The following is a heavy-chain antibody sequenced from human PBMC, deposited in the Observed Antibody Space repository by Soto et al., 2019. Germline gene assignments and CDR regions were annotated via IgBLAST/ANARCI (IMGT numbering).Heavy chain of an antibody. D-gene: IGHD3-22*01. CDR1: GGTFSSYA. J-gene: IGHJ5*02. Sequence: QVQLVQSGAEVKKPGSSVKVSCKASGGTFSSYAISWVRQAPGQGLEWMGGIIPIFGTANYAQKFQGRVTITADESTRTVYRELTRLRSEDTAVDYCARGQKATYYYDGSGYWDWFDPWGQGTLVTVAS. CDR2: IIPIFGTA. V-gene: IGHV1-69*01. CDR3: ARGQKATYYYDGSGYWDWFDP.